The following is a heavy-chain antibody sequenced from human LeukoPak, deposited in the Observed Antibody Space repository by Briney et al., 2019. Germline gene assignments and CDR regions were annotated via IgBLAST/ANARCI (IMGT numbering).Heavy chain of an antibody. V-gene: IGHV3-23*01. CDR3: ARDPTPYCSSTSCYDGMDV. CDR2: ISGSGGST. Sequence: GGSLRLSCAASGFTFSSYAMSWVRQAPGKGLEWVSAISGSGGSTNYADSVKGRFTISRDNSKNTLYLQMNSLRAEDTAVYYCARDPTPYCSSTSCYDGMDVWGQGTTVTVSS. J-gene: IGHJ6*02. CDR1: GFTFSSYA. D-gene: IGHD2-2*01.